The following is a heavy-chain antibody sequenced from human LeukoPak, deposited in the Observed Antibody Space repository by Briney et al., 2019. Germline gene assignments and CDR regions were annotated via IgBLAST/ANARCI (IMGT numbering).Heavy chain of an antibody. CDR3: ANGGASPFQYYYDSSGYYDRNFDY. CDR1: GFTFSSYG. CDR2: IRYDGSNK. J-gene: IGHJ4*02. D-gene: IGHD3-22*01. V-gene: IGHV3-30*02. Sequence: PGGSLRLSCAASGFTFSSYGMHWVRQAPGKGLEWVAFIRYDGSNKYYADSVKGRFTISRDNSKNTLYLQMNSLRAEDTAVYYCANGGASPFQYYYDSSGYYDRNFDYWGQGTLVTVSS.